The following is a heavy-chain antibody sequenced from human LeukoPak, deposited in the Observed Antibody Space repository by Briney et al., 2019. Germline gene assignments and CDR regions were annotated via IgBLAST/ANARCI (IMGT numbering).Heavy chain of an antibody. D-gene: IGHD3-22*01. V-gene: IGHV1-46*01. CDR3: ARVLYYYDSSGYYPQFDY. CDR1: GYTFTGYY. Sequence: ASVKVSCKASGYTFTGYYMHWVRQAPGQGLEWMGIINPSGGSTSYAQKFQGRVTMTRDTSTSTVYMELSSLRAEDTAVYYCARVLYYYDSSGYYPQFDYWGQGTLVTVSS. CDR2: INPSGGST. J-gene: IGHJ4*02.